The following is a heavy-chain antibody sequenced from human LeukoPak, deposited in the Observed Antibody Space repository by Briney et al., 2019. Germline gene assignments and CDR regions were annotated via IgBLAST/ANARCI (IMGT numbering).Heavy chain of an antibody. Sequence: PSETLSLTCNVSGGSINSYYWGWIRQPPGKGLEWIGTIYYSGSTYYNPSLKSRVTISVDTSKNQFSLKLSSVTAADTAVYYCARDSSAALSGYDFVFDYWGQGTLVTVSS. D-gene: IGHD5-12*01. CDR2: IYYSGST. J-gene: IGHJ4*02. CDR3: ARDSSAALSGYDFVFDY. V-gene: IGHV4-39*07. CDR1: GGSINSYY.